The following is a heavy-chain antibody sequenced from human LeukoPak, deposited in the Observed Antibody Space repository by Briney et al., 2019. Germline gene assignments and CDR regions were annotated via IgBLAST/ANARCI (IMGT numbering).Heavy chain of an antibody. CDR3: ARGGSYVDY. V-gene: IGHV1-2*04. Sequence: ASVKVSCKASGYTFTRYDINWVRQATGQGLEWMGWINPNSGGTNYAQKFQGWVTMTRDTSISTAYMELSRLRSDDTAVYYCARGGSYVDYWGQGTLVTVSS. D-gene: IGHD1-26*01. CDR2: INPNSGGT. CDR1: GYTFTRYD. J-gene: IGHJ4*02.